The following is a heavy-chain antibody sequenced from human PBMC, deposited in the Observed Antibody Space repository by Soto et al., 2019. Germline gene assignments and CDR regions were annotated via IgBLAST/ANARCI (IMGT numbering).Heavy chain of an antibody. CDR2: ITSSGTVT. Sequence: EVPLLESGGGLVQPGGSLRLSCAASGFIFTNYAMSWVRQAPGKGLEWVSCITSSGTVTWYADSVKDRFTLSRDNSKNTVYLQMNSLQAEDTAVYYCAKTGQFDSWGQGTLVTVSS. CDR1: GFIFTNYA. V-gene: IGHV3-23*01. J-gene: IGHJ4*02. CDR3: AKTGQFDS.